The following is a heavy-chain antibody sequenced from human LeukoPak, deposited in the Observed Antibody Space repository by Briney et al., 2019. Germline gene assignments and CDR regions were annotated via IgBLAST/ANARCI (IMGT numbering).Heavy chain of an antibody. J-gene: IGHJ6*02. V-gene: IGHV3-7*01. CDR3: ATYTHWVAGDV. D-gene: IGHD3-16*01. CDR1: GFTFSKSW. Sequence: SGGSLRLSCAASGFTFSKSWMSWVRQAPGKGLEWVANMNEDGSERDYVDPVKGRFTISGDNARKSLYLQMSSLRAEDTAVYYCATYTHWVAGDVWGQGTTVTVSS. CDR2: MNEDGSER.